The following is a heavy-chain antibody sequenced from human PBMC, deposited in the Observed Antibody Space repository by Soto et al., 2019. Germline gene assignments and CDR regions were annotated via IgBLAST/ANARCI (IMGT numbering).Heavy chain of an antibody. CDR2: INPNGGST. J-gene: IGHJ4*02. CDR3: ARDLAAGDF. Sequence: QVQLVQSGAEVKKPGASVKVSCKASGYIFINYYIHWVRQAPGQGLEWSGIINPNGGSTKYAKKLRGRVPLARDTSTSTVYMDLSSLKSEDTAMYYCARDLAAGDFWGQGTLVTVSS. V-gene: IGHV1-46*01. D-gene: IGHD6-13*01. CDR1: GYIFINYY.